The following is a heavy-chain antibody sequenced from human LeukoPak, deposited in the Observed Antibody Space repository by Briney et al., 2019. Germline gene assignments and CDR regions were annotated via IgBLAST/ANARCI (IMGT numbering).Heavy chain of an antibody. CDR1: GGSFSGYY. CDR2: INHSGST. J-gene: IGHJ4*02. V-gene: IGHV4-34*01. D-gene: IGHD1-26*01. CDR3: ASGSESWGLLPKFYFDY. Sequence: SETLSLTCAVYGGSFSGYYWSWIRQPPGKGLEWIGEINHSGSTNYNPSLKSRVTISVDTSKNQFSLKLSSVTAADTAVYYCASGSESWGLLPKFYFDYWGQGTLVTVSS.